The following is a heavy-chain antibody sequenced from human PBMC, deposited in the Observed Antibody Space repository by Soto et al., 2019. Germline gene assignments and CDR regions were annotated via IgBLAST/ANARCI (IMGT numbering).Heavy chain of an antibody. CDR2: IYYSGST. Sequence: QVQLQESGPGLVKPSETLSLTCTVSGGSVSSGSYYWSWIRQPPGKGLEWIGYIYYSGSTNYNPSLKSRVTISVDTSKNQFSLKLSSVTAADTAVYYCARERGSYDYWGQGTLVTVSS. CDR1: GGSVSSGSYY. J-gene: IGHJ4*02. V-gene: IGHV4-61*01. CDR3: ARERGSYDY. D-gene: IGHD1-26*01.